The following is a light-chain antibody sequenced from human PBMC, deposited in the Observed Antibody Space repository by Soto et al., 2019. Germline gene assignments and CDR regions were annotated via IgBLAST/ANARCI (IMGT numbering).Light chain of an antibody. Sequence: EIDLAHYPDTLSFSPVASATLSCRASQSVNSNVAWYQQKPGQAPRLLIYGASTRATGIPARFSGSGSGTEFTLTISSLQSEDFAVYYCQQYNNWPRTFGQGTKVDIK. CDR2: GAS. CDR1: QSVNSN. CDR3: QQYNNWPRT. V-gene: IGKV3-15*01. J-gene: IGKJ1*01.